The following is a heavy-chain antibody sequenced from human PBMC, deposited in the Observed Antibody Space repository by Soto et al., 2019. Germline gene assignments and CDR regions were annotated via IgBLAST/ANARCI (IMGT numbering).Heavy chain of an antibody. J-gene: IGHJ3*01. V-gene: IGHV3-53*01. Sequence: EVQLVESGGGLIQPGGSLRLSCAASGFTFTGNDMNWVRQAPGKGLEWVSLLYSSGSTYYADSVKGRFTISRDNSNNTLYLQMSSLRAEDTAVYYCAARPLLPGAPWGQGTMVTGSS. CDR3: AARPLLPGAP. CDR1: GFTFTGND. D-gene: IGHD3-22*01. CDR2: LYSSGST.